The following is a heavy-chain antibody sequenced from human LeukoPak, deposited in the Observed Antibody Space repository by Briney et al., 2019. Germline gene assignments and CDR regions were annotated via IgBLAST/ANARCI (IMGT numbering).Heavy chain of an antibody. Sequence: PGGSLRLSCAASGFTFSSYSMNWVSQAPGKGLEWVSYISSSSSTIYYADSVKGRFTISRDNAKNSLYLQMNSLKIEDTAVYYCTTVTLRPVGLWGQGTLVTVSS. CDR2: ISSSSSTI. CDR1: GFTFSSYS. D-gene: IGHD3-10*01. V-gene: IGHV3-48*01. J-gene: IGHJ4*02. CDR3: TTVTLRPVGL.